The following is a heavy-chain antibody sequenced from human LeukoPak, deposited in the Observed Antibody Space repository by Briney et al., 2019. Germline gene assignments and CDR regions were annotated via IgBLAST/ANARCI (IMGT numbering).Heavy chain of an antibody. V-gene: IGHV1-8*01. D-gene: IGHD3-16*01. Sequence: ASVKVSCKASGYTFTSYDINWVRQATGQGLEWMGWMNPNSGNTGYAQKFQGRVTMTRNTSISTAYMELSSLRSEDTAVYYCASPASALGDYDHFDYWGQGTLVTVSS. CDR3: ASPASALGDYDHFDY. J-gene: IGHJ4*02. CDR1: GYTFTSYD. CDR2: MNPNSGNT.